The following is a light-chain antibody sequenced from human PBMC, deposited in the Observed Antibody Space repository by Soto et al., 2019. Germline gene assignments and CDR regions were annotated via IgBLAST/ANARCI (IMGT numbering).Light chain of an antibody. V-gene: IGKV3-15*01. CDR1: PSAGTF. CDR3: QQYNHWPPLT. J-gene: IGKJ4*01. Sequence: DIVMTQPPATLSVSPGDRATLSCRASPSAGTFLAWYQQKPGQAPRLLMYDVSTRAAGVPARFSGSGSGTEFTLTISGLQSDDFAVYYCQQYNHWPPLTFGGGTKVEMK. CDR2: DVS.